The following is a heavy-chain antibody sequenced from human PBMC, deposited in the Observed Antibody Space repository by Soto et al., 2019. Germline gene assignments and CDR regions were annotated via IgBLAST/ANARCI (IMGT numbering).Heavy chain of an antibody. CDR1: GGSVSSGSYY. J-gene: IGHJ3*02. CDR2: IYYSGST. D-gene: IGHD2-15*01. V-gene: IGHV4-61*01. CDR3: ARDRPSTSRDCSGGSCYSVNAFDI. Sequence: SETLSLTCTVSGGSVSSGSYYWSWIRQPPGKGLEWIGYIYYSGSTNYNPSLKSRVTISVDTSKNQFSLKLSSVTAADTAEYYCARDRPSTSRDCSGGSCYSVNAFDIWGQGTMVTVSS.